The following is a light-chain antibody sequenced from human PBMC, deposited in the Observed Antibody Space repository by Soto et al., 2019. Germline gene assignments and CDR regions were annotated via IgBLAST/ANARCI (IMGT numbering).Light chain of an antibody. V-gene: IGKV3-15*01. J-gene: IGKJ1*01. CDR3: QHYNAFPWP. CDR2: GAS. CDR1: QSVNNN. Sequence: EIILTQSPASLSVSPGERATLSCRASQSVNNNLAWYQQKRGQAPRLLIYGASTRATGIPGRFRGSGSGTEFTLTITSLRSEDFATYYCQHYNAFPWPFGQGTKVEIK.